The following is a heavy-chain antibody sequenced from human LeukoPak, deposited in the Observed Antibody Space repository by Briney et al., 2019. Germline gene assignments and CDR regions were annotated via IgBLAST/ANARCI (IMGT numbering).Heavy chain of an antibody. V-gene: IGHV3-48*04. CDR2: ISSSSSTI. D-gene: IGHD3/OR15-3a*01. CDR3: ARVISANWFDP. Sequence: GGSLRLSCAASGFTFSSYSMNWVRQAPGKGLEWVSYISSSSSTIYYADSVKGRFTISRDNAKNSLYLQMNSLRAEDTAVYYCARVISANWFDPWGQGTLVTVSS. CDR1: GFTFSSYS. J-gene: IGHJ5*02.